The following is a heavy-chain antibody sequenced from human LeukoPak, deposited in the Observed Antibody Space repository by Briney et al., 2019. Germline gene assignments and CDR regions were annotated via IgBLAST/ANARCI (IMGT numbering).Heavy chain of an antibody. Sequence: GGSLRLSCAASGFTFDDYAMHWVRQAPGKGLEWVSLISWYGGSTYYADSVKGRFTISRDNSKNSLYLQMNSLRAEDTALYYCAKSGGSLYYYMDVWGKGTTVTVSS. V-gene: IGHV3-43D*03. J-gene: IGHJ6*03. D-gene: IGHD6-19*01. CDR1: GFTFDDYA. CDR3: AKSGGSLYYYMDV. CDR2: ISWYGGST.